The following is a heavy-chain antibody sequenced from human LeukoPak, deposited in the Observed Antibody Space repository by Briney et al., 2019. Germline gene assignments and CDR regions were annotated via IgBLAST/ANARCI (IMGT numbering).Heavy chain of an antibody. CDR3: ARDGGGVSSWVSH. D-gene: IGHD2-8*02. CDR1: GYSFSSYW. Sequence: GESLKISCKGSGYSFSSYWISWVRQMPEKGLEWMGRIDPGDSFTKYRPSLEGRVTISADKSLSTVYLQWSSLKASDTAIYYCARDGGGVSSWVSHWGQGTLVTVSS. J-gene: IGHJ4*02. CDR2: IDPGDSFT. V-gene: IGHV5-10-1*01.